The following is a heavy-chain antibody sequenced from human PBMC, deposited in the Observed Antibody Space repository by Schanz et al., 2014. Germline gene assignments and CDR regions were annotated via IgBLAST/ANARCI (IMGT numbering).Heavy chain of an antibody. Sequence: QLVGSGGGLIQPGGSLRLSCTASGFAFSSYSMTWVRQAPGKGLEWVSGISGSGGSTYYAGSVKGRFTISRDNSKTTLSLQMNSLRAEDTAVYYCAKGLYYDNTGGGFDYWGQGTLVTVSS. V-gene: IGHV3-23*04. CDR2: ISGSGGST. CDR3: AKGLYYDNTGGGFDY. J-gene: IGHJ4*02. CDR1: GFAFSSYS. D-gene: IGHD3-16*01.